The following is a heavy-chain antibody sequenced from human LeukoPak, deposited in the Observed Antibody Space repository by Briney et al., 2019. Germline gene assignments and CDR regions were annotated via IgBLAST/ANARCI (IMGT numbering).Heavy chain of an antibody. Sequence: GESLRISCKGSGYSFSSYWIGWVRQMPGKGLEWMGIIYPGDSDIRYSPSFQGQVTISADKSISTAYLQWSSLKASDTAMYYCARQSKTTSDYWGQGTLVTVSS. V-gene: IGHV5-51*01. CDR3: ARQSKTTSDY. CDR1: GYSFSSYW. J-gene: IGHJ4*02. CDR2: IYPGDSDI. D-gene: IGHD1-7*01.